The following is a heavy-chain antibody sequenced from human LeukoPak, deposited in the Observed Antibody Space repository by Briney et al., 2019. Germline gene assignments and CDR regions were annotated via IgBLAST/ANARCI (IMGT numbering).Heavy chain of an antibody. Sequence: VASVKVSCKASGGTFSSYAISWVRQAPGQGLEWMGGIIPIFGTANYAQKFQGRVTITADESTSTAYMELSSLRSEDTAVYYCAREPGVAAGIYSWGQGTLVTVSS. CDR1: GGTFSSYA. V-gene: IGHV1-69*13. J-gene: IGHJ4*02. D-gene: IGHD6-13*01. CDR3: AREPGVAAGIYS. CDR2: IIPIFGTA.